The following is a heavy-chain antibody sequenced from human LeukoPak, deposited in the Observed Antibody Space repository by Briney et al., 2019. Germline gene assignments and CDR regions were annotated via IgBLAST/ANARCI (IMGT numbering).Heavy chain of an antibody. V-gene: IGHV4-59*01. CDR1: GGSISSYY. CDR2: IYYTGST. D-gene: IGHD3-16*01. Sequence: TETLSLTCTVSGGSISSYYWSWIRQPPGKGLEWIAYIYYTGSTNYNPSLKSRATTSIDTSKNQFSLKLSSVSAADTAVYYCARRAEGDYFYALDVWGQGTTVTVSS. J-gene: IGHJ6*02. CDR3: ARRAEGDYFYALDV.